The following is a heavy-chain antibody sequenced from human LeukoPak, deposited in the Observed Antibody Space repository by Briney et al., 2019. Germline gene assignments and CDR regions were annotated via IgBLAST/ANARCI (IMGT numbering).Heavy chain of an antibody. V-gene: IGHV1-2*02. J-gene: IGHJ6*02. CDR1: GYTFTGHY. CDR3: ARDRLSLSSPGYYYYGMDV. D-gene: IGHD6-13*01. Sequence: ASVKVSCKASGYTFTGHYIQWVRQAPGQGLEWMGWINPSSGGTKYAQRFQGRVTITRDTSINTAYMEMTRLKSDDTAAYYCARDRLSLSSPGYYYYGMDVWGHGTKVTVSS. CDR2: INPSSGGT.